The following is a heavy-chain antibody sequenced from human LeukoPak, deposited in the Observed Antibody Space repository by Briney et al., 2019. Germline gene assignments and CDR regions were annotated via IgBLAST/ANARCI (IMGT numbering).Heavy chain of an antibody. D-gene: IGHD3-3*01. J-gene: IGHJ4*02. V-gene: IGHV3-30*02. CDR2: IRYDGSNK. CDR3: AKDLGVTIFGVVIQTLDY. CDR1: GFTFSSYG. Sequence: PGGSLRLSCAASGFTFSSYGMHWVRQAPGKGLEWVAFIRYDGSNKYYADSVKGRFTISRDNSKNTLYLQMNSLRAEDTAVYYCAKDLGVTIFGVVIQTLDYWGQGTLVTVSS.